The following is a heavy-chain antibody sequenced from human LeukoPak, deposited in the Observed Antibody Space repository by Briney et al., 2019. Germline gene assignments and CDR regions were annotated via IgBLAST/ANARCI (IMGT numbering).Heavy chain of an antibody. CDR2: INAGNGNT. V-gene: IGHV1-3*01. D-gene: IGHD2-2*01. CDR3: ARDVVPAAYIMGI. Sequence: ASVKVSCKASGYTFTSYAMHWVRQAPGQRLEWMGWINAGNGNTKYSQKFQGSVTITRDTSASTAYMEVSSLRSEDTAVYYCARDVVPAAYIMGIWGQGTMVTVSS. J-gene: IGHJ3*02. CDR1: GYTFTSYA.